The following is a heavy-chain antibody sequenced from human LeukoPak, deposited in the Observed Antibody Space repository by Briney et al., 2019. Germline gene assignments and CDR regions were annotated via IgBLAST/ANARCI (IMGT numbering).Heavy chain of an antibody. CDR1: GSTFSSYS. CDR3: ARDLPDAFDI. Sequence: PGGSLRLSCAASGSTFSSYSMNWVRQAPGKGLEWVSSISSSSSYIYYADSVKGRFTISRDNAKNSLYLQMNSLRAEDTAVYYCARDLPDAFDIWGQGTMVTVSS. CDR2: ISSSSSYI. V-gene: IGHV3-21*01. D-gene: IGHD2-2*01. J-gene: IGHJ3*02.